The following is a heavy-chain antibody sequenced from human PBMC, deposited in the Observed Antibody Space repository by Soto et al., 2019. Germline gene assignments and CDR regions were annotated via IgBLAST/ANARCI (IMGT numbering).Heavy chain of an antibody. CDR2: ISYDESDK. D-gene: IGHD6-19*01. J-gene: IGHJ4*02. CDR3: ARDLSVAGPDY. Sequence: GGSLRLSCAASGFTFRSYAMHWVRQAPGKGLEWVAVISYDESDKYYADSLKGRFTISRDNSKNTLYLQTNSLRGEDTAVYYCARDLSVAGPDYWGQGTLVTVSS. CDR1: GFTFRSYA. V-gene: IGHV3-30*03.